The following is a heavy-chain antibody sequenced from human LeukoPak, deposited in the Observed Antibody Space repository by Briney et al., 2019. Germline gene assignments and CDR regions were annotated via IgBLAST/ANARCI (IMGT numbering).Heavy chain of an antibody. CDR1: GFTFSSYA. V-gene: IGHV3-23*01. J-gene: IGHJ4*02. Sequence: PGGSLRLSCAASGFTFSSYAMSWVRQAPGKGLEWVPAISGSGGSTYYADSVKGRFTISRDNSKNTLYLQMNSLRAEDTAVYYCAKWVVVVPAALLDYWGQGTLVTVSS. CDR2: ISGSGGST. D-gene: IGHD2-2*01. CDR3: AKWVVVVPAALLDY.